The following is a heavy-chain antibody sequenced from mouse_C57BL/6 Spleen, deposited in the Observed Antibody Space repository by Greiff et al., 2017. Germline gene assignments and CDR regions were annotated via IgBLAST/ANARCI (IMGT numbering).Heavy chain of an antibody. Sequence: QVQLQQSGPELVKPGASVKISCKASGYAFSSSWMNWVKQRPGKGLEWIGRIYPGDGATNYNGKFKGKATLTADKSSSTAYMQLSSLTSEDSAVYFCARSLLLRSPFAYWGQGTLVTVSA. CDR2: IYPGDGAT. CDR3: ARSLLLRSPFAY. V-gene: IGHV1-82*01. J-gene: IGHJ3*01. CDR1: GYAFSSSW. D-gene: IGHD1-1*01.